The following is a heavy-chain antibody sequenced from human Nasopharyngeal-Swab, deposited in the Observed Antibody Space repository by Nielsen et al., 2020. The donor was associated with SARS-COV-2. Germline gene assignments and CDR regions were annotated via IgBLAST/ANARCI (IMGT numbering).Heavy chain of an antibody. V-gene: IGHV3-73*01. Sequence: GGSLRLSCAASGLGFSASPIIWVRQASGKGLEWVCRIRNKVNSYATTYGVSVKGRFTISRDDSKNTAYLQMNSLKTEDTAVYFCARINPASGSYYDAIDIWGQGTMVTVSS. CDR1: GLGFSASP. J-gene: IGHJ3*02. CDR2: IRNKVNSYAT. CDR3: ARINPASGSYYDAIDI. D-gene: IGHD1-26*01.